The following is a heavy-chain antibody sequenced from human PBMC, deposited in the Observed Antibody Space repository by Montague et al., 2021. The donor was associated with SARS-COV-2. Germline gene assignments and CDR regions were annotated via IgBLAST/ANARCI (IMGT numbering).Heavy chain of an antibody. Sequence: SETLSLTCAVHGGSFSTYSWNWIRQPPGKGLEWIGEIHHGGSTNYNPSLKSRVTISADTSKNQFSLMLTSVAAADTAVYYCARLADGVVPFPIRGVGRYCSDYSSDFWGKGTTVTVSS. V-gene: IGHV4-34*01. D-gene: IGHD2-15*01. CDR1: GGSFSTYS. CDR2: IHHGGST. CDR3: ARLADGVVPFPIRGVGRYCSDYSSDF. J-gene: IGHJ6*03.